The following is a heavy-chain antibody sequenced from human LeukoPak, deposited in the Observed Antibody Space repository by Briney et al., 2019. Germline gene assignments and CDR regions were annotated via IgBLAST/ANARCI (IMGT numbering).Heavy chain of an antibody. CDR3: AKWGDYDVLTGYYVPDY. CDR1: GFTFSNYA. V-gene: IGHV3-23*01. CDR2: ILGSGGST. J-gene: IGHJ4*02. D-gene: IGHD3-9*01. Sequence: GGSLRLSCAASGFTFSNYAMSWVRQAPGKGLEWVSAILGSGGSTYYADSVKGRFTVSKDNSKSTLYLQMNSLRAEDTALYYCAKWGDYDVLTGYYVPDYWGQGTLVTVSS.